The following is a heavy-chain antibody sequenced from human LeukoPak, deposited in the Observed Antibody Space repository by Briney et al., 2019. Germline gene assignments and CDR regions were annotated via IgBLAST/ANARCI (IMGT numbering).Heavy chain of an antibody. CDR3: VRAGGSGTV. J-gene: IGHJ4*02. D-gene: IGHD6-19*01. CDR1: GGSFSGYY. Sequence: SETLSLTCAVYGGSFSGYYWSWIRQPPGKGLEWIGEINHSGSTNYNPSLKSRVTISVDTSKNQFSLKLSSVTAADTAVYYCVRAGGSGTVWGQGTLVTVSS. CDR2: INHSGST. V-gene: IGHV4-34*01.